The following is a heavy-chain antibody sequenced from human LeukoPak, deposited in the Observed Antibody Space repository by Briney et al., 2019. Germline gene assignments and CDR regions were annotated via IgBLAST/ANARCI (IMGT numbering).Heavy chain of an antibody. CDR3: ARDRGQALYYYYGMDV. CDR2: INHSGST. J-gene: IGHJ6*02. V-gene: IGHV4-34*01. Sequence: SETLSLTCAVYGGSFSGYYWSWIRQPPGKGLEWIGEINHSGSTNYNPSLKSRVTISVDTSKNQFSLKLSSVTAADTAVYYCARDRGQALYYYYGMDVWGQGTTVTVSS. CDR1: GGSFSGYY.